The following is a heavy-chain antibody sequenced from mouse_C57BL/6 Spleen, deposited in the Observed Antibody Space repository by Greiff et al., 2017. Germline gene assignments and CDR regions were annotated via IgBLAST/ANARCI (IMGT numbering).Heavy chain of an antibody. CDR1: GFSFNTYA. CDR3: VRTAPLRYFDV. V-gene: IGHV10-1*01. J-gene: IGHJ1*03. Sequence: EVMLVESGGGLVQPKGSLKFSCAASGFSFNTYAMNWVRQAPGKGLEWVARIRSKSNNYATYYADSVKDRLTISRDDSESMLYLHMHNLKTEDTAMYYCVRTAPLRYFDVWGTGTTVTVSS. CDR2: IRSKSNNYAT. D-gene: IGHD1-2*01.